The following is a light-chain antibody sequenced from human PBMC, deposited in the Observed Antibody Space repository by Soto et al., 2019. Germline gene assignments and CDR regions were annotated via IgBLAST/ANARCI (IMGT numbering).Light chain of an antibody. CDR1: SSNIGAGYD. V-gene: IGLV1-40*01. CDR3: QSYDSSLSAYV. CDR2: GNN. Sequence: QSVLTQPPSVSGAPGQRVTISCTGSSSNIGAGYDVHWYLQLPGTAPKLLIYGNNNRPSGVPDRFSGSRSGTSASLAITGLQAEDEADYYCQSYDSSLSAYVFGTGTKLTVL. J-gene: IGLJ1*01.